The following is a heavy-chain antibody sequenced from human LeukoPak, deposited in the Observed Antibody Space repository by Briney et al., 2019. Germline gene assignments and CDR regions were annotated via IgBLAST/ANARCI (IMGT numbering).Heavy chain of an antibody. V-gene: IGHV3-48*04. CDR3: ARDTFHPGLIDS. CDR2: INTDSSDI. Sequence: QPGGSLRLSCAASGFTFSSYAMNWVRQAPGKGLEWVSYINTDSSDIHYADSVKGRFTISRDNARNTLYLQLSSLRAEDSAVYYCARDTFHPGLIDSWGQGTLVTVSS. CDR1: GFTFSSYA. J-gene: IGHJ4*02. D-gene: IGHD2-21*01.